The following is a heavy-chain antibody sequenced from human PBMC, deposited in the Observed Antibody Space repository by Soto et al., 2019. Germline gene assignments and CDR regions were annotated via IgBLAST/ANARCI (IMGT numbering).Heavy chain of an antibody. CDR1: GLNFEKCS. Sequence: GGSLRLSCAASGLNFEKCSMNWVRQPPGKGPEWLASISPASTYIRYVDSVKGRFTISRDNARNSLSLQMMSLRADDTAMYYCAADTGDIEVVPATTWGQGTLVTVSS. CDR2: ISPASTYI. CDR3: AADTGDIEVVPATT. V-gene: IGHV3-21*04. D-gene: IGHD2-15*01. J-gene: IGHJ4*02.